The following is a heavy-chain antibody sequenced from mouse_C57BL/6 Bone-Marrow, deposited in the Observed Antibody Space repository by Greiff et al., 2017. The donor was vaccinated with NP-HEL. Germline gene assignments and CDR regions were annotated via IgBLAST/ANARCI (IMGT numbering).Heavy chain of an antibody. CDR3: VRQGRLRWYFDV. J-gene: IGHJ1*03. Sequence: EVQLVESGGGLVQPKGSLKLSCAASGFSFNTYAMNWVRQAPGKGFEWVARIRSKSNNYATYYADSVKDRFTISRDDSESMLYLQMNNLKTEDTAMYYCVRQGRLRWYFDVWGTGTTVTVSS. CDR2: IRSKSNNYAT. CDR1: GFSFNTYA. V-gene: IGHV10-1*01. D-gene: IGHD2-4*01.